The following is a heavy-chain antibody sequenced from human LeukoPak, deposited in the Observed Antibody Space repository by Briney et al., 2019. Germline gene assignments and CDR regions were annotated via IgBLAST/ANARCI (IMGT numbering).Heavy chain of an antibody. CDR3: ATRIAVTAFDY. J-gene: IGHJ4*02. D-gene: IGHD6-19*01. CDR1: GFTFSSYW. CDR2: INSDGSST. V-gene: IGHV3-74*01. Sequence: PGGSLRLSCAASGFTFSSYWMHWVRQAPGKGLVWVSRINSDGSSTSYADSVKGRFTISRDNAKNTLYLQMNSLRAEDTAVYYCATRIAVTAFDYWGQGTLVTVSS.